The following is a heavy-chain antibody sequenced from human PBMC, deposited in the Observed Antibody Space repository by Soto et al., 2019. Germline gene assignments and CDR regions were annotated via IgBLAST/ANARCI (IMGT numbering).Heavy chain of an antibody. D-gene: IGHD5-18*01. CDR1: GFTFSGSA. J-gene: IGHJ4*02. V-gene: IGHV3-73*02. Sequence: VQLVESGGGLVQPGGSLKLSCAASGFTFSGSAMHWVRQASGKGLEWVGRIRSKANSYATAYAASVKGRFTISRDDSKNTAYLQMNSLKTEDTAVYYCTRSGLVDTAMVSNYWGQGTLVTVSS. CDR2: IRSKANSYAT. CDR3: TRSGLVDTAMVSNY.